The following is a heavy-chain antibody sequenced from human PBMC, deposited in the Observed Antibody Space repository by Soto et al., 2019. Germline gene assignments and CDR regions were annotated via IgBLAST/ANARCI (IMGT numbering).Heavy chain of an antibody. V-gene: IGHV3-33*01. CDR1: GFIFSSYA. CDR2: IWYDGTNK. D-gene: IGHD4-17*01. CDR3: ARGPMTTVTTWGDWYFDL. J-gene: IGHJ2*01. Sequence: QVQLVESGGGVVQPGRSLRLSCETSGFIFSSYAMHWVRQGPGKGREWGAVIWYDGTNKYYADSVNGRFTISRDDSKNTLYLQMNSLRAEDTAVYYCARGPMTTVTTWGDWYFDLWGRGTLVTVSS.